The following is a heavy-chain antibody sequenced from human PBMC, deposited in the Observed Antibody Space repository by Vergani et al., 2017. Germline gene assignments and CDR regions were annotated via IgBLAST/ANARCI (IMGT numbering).Heavy chain of an antibody. V-gene: IGHV1-69*01. J-gene: IGHJ2*01. CDR1: GGTFSSYA. D-gene: IGHD2-15*01. CDR3: ARGGYYSGGSCYSRWWYFDL. CDR2: IIPIFGTA. Sequence: QVQLVQSGAEVKKPGSSVKVSCKASGGTFSSYAISWVRQAPGQGLEWMGGIIPIFGTANYAQKFQGRVTITADESTSTAYMELSSLRSEDTAVYYCARGGYYSGGSCYSRWWYFDLWGRGTLVTVSS.